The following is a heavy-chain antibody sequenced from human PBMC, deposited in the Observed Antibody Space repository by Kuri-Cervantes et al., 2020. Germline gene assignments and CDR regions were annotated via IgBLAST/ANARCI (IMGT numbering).Heavy chain of an antibody. V-gene: IGHV1-3*02. CDR3: ARGRPLYASGPFDP. Sequence: ASVKVSCKASGYTFTSYAMHWVRQAPGQRLEWMGWSNAGNGSTRYSQEFQGRVTITRDTSASTAYMELSSLRSEDMAVYYCARGRPLYASGPFDPWGQGTLVTVSS. D-gene: IGHD3-10*01. CDR1: GYTFTSYA. CDR2: SNAGNGST. J-gene: IGHJ5*02.